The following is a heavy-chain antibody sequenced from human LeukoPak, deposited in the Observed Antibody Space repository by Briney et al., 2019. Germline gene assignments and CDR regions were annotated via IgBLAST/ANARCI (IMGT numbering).Heavy chain of an antibody. Sequence: ASVKVSCKASGYTFTSYYMHWVRQAPGHGLEWMGWINPNSGDTNYAQKFQGRVTMTRDTSISTAYMELSSLRSDDTAVYYCARGSMVRGEFDPWGQGTLVTVSS. CDR2: INPNSGDT. D-gene: IGHD3-10*01. CDR1: GYTFTSYY. J-gene: IGHJ5*02. V-gene: IGHV1-2*02. CDR3: ARGSMVRGEFDP.